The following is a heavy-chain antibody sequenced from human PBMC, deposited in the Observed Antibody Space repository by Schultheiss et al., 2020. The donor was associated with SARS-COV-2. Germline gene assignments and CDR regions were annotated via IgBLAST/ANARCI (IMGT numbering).Heavy chain of an antibody. CDR1: GFTFRSYW. J-gene: IGHJ3*02. Sequence: GESLKISCAASGFTFRSYWMSWVRQAPGKGLEYVSAISSNGGSTYYADSVKGRFTISRDNSKNTLYLQMNSLRAEDTAVYYCAKGMTTVTWDAFDIWGQGTMVTGSS. CDR2: ISSNGGST. V-gene: IGHV3-64*04. CDR3: AKGMTTVTWDAFDI. D-gene: IGHD4-17*01.